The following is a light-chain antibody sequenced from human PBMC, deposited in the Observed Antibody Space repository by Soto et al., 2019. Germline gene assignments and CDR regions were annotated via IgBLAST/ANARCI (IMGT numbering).Light chain of an antibody. CDR3: QQTYSDPPWT. V-gene: IGKV1-39*01. Sequence: DIQMTQSPSFLSASVGDRVTITCRASQDIRTSLNWYQQKPGKAPKFLIYFASSLQTGVPPRFSGSGSGTDFTLTISGLQAEDYATYFCQQTYSDPPWTFGQGTKVDIK. CDR1: QDIRTS. J-gene: IGKJ1*01. CDR2: FAS.